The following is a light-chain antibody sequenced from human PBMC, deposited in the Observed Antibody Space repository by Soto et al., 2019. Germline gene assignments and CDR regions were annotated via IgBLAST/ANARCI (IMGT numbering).Light chain of an antibody. CDR2: GAS. CDR1: QSVSSSY. CDR3: QQYGSSPIT. Sequence: EIVLTQSPVTLSLSPGARATLSCRASQSVSSSYLAWYQQKPGQAPRLLIYGASSRATGIPDRFSGSGSGTDFTLTISRLEPEDFAVYYCQQYGSSPITFGPGTKVDIK. V-gene: IGKV3-20*01. J-gene: IGKJ3*01.